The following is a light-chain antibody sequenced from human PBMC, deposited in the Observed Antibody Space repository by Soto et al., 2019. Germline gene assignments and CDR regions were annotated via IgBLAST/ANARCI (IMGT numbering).Light chain of an antibody. J-gene: IGKJ1*01. Sequence: IQLTQSPSFLSSSIGDRVIITCRASRDMNNYLAWYQQTPGKAPKLLIYGAYTLQSGVPSRFSGSGSGTEFSLTISSLQTEDCATYDGQQSNSYSSTFGHGTKVDIK. CDR2: GAY. CDR3: QQSNSYSST. CDR1: RDMNNY. V-gene: IGKV1-9*01.